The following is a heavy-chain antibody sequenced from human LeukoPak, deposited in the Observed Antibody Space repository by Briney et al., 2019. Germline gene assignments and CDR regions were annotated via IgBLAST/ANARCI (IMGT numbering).Heavy chain of an antibody. CDR2: INSDGSST. CDR1: GFTFSSYW. CDR3: ARGGSHFDGFDY. Sequence: PGGSLRLSCAASGFTFSSYWMHWVRQAPGKGLVWVSRINSDGSSTSYADSVKGRFTISRDNAKNTLHLQMNSLRAEDTAVYYCARGGSHFDGFDYWGQGTLVTVSS. V-gene: IGHV3-74*01. D-gene: IGHD1-26*01. J-gene: IGHJ4*02.